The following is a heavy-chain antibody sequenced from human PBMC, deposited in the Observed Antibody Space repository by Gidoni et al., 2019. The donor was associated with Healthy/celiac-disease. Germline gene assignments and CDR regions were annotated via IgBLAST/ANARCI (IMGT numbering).Heavy chain of an antibody. D-gene: IGHD4-17*01. J-gene: IGHJ4*02. CDR2: ISGSGGST. CDR3: AKTYGDYPNYDY. CDR1: GFTFSTYA. V-gene: IGHV3-23*01. Sequence: EVQLLESGGGLVQPGVSLRLSCAASGFTFSTYAMGWVRQAPGKGVEWVSAISGSGGSTYYADSVKGRFTISRDNSKNTLYLQMNSLRAEDTAVYYCAKTYGDYPNYDYWGQGTLVTVSS.